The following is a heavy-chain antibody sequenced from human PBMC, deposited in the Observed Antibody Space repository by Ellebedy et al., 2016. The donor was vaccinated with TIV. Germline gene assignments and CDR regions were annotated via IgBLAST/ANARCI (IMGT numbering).Heavy chain of an antibody. V-gene: IGHV4-30-4*01. CDR2: IHNGGNT. CDR1: GDSITSGDYY. CDR3: ARTGDRRAAGGRKRNWFDP. J-gene: IGHJ5*02. D-gene: IGHD6-13*01. Sequence: MPSETLSLTCTVSGDSITSGDYYWSWIRQPPGKGLEWIVNIHNGGNTSYKPSLKGRLTMSLDTSSNQLSLKLISVTAADTAVYYCARTGDRRAAGGRKRNWFDPWGQGALVTVSS.